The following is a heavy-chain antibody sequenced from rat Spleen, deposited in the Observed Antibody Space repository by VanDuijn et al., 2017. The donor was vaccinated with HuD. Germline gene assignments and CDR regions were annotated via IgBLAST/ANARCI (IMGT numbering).Heavy chain of an antibody. D-gene: IGHD1-4*01. CDR3: ATHIDPGITLFDY. J-gene: IGHJ2*01. CDR2: ISPSGGST. CDR1: GFTFSDYY. Sequence: EVQLVESDGGLVQPGKSLKLSCAASGFTFSDYYMAWVRQAPTKGLEWVASISPSGGSTYYRDSVKGRFTISRDNAKSTLYLQMDSLRSEDTATYYCATHIDPGITLFDYWGQGVMVTVSS. V-gene: IGHV5-25*01.